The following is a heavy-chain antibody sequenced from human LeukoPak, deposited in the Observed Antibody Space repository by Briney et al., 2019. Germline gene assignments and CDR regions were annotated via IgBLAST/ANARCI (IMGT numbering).Heavy chain of an antibody. CDR1: GYTFTGYY. J-gene: IGHJ6*02. D-gene: IGHD3-10*01. CDR2: INPNSGGT. CDR3: ARTPVGTMVRGGLFYYGMYV. V-gene: IGHV1-2*02. Sequence: ASVKVSCKASGYTFTGYYIHWVRQAPGQGLEWMGWINPNSGGTKFAQKCQGRVTMTRDTSISTAYMELSRLRSDDAAVYYCARTPVGTMVRGGLFYYGMYVWGQGATGTVSS.